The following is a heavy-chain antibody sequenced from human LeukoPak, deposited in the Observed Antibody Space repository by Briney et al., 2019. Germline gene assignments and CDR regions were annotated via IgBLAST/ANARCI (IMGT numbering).Heavy chain of an antibody. D-gene: IGHD3-22*01. CDR2: ISWNSGSI. Sequence: GGSLRLSCAASGFTFDDYAMHWVRQAPGKGLEWVSGISWNSGSIGYADSVKGRFTISRDNAKNSLYLQMNSLRAEDTALYYCAKATPGYYDSSEFDYWGQGTLVTVSS. CDR1: GFTFDDYA. V-gene: IGHV3-9*01. CDR3: AKATPGYYDSSEFDY. J-gene: IGHJ4*02.